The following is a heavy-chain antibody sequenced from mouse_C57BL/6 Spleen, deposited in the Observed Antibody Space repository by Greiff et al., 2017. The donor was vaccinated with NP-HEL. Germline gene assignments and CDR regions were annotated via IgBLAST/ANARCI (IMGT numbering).Heavy chain of an antibody. V-gene: IGHV1-53*01. CDR3: ARGTRYFDY. D-gene: IGHD2-14*01. Sequence: QVQLQQPGTELVKPGASVKLSCKASGYTFTSYWMHWVKQRPGQGLEWIGVINPNYGTTSYNQKFKGKATLTVDQSSSTAYMQLNSLTSEDSAVYYCARGTRYFDYWGQGTTLTVSS. J-gene: IGHJ2*01. CDR2: INPNYGTT. CDR1: GYTFTSYW.